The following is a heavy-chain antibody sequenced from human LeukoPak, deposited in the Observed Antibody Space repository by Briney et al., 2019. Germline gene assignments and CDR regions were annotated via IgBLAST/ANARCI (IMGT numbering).Heavy chain of an antibody. CDR2: INHSGST. CDR1: GGSFSGYY. J-gene: IGHJ4*02. CDR3: ASDYDSSGSLDY. Sequence: PSETLSLTCAVYGGSFSGYYWSWIRQPPGKGLEWIGEINHSGSTNYNPSLKSRVTISVDSSKNQFSLKLSSVTAADTAVYYCASDYDSSGSLDYWGQGTLVTVSS. D-gene: IGHD3-22*01. V-gene: IGHV4-34*01.